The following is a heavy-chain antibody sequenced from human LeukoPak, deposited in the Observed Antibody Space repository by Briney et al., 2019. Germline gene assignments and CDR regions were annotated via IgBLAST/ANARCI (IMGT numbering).Heavy chain of an antibody. D-gene: IGHD6-13*01. J-gene: IGHJ5*02. CDR2: IYYSGST. Sequence: SETLSLTCTVSGGSISSYYWSWIRQPPGKGLEWFGHIYYSGSTNYNPPLNSRVTISVDTSKNQFSLKLTSVTAADTAMYYCARTYSSNWYSGFGRWGQGTLVTVSS. V-gene: IGHV4-59*01. CDR3: ARTYSSNWYSGFGR. CDR1: GGSISSYY.